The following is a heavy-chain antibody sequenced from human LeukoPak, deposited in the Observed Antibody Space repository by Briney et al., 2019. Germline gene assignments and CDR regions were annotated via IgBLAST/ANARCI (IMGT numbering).Heavy chain of an antibody. CDR2: IYYSGST. J-gene: IGHJ3*02. V-gene: IGHV4-61*01. CDR1: GDSISSNSYY. D-gene: IGHD2-15*01. CDR3: AGGLLGSYAFDI. Sequence: PSETLSLTCTVSGDSISSNSYYWSWIRQPPGKGLEWIGYIYYSGSTNYNPSLKSRVTISVDTPKNQFSLKLSSVTAADTAVYYCAGGLLGSYAFDIWGQGTMVTVSS.